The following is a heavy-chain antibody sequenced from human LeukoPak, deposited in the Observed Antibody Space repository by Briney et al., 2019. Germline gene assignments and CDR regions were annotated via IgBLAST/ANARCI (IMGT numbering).Heavy chain of an antibody. CDR3: ARYYDRSGYWSTPHFDY. D-gene: IGHD3-22*01. V-gene: IGHV4-30-4*02. J-gene: IGHJ4*02. Sequence: SETLSLTCTVSGGSISSGDYYWSWIRQPPGKGLEWIGYIYYSGTTYYNPSLKSRVTISVDTSKNQFSLKLSSVTAADTAVYYCARYYDRSGYWSTPHFDYWGQGTLVTVSS. CDR2: IYYSGTT. CDR1: GGSISSGDYY.